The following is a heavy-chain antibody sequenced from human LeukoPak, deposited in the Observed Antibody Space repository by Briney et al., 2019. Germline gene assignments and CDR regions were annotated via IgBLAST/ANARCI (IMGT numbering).Heavy chain of an antibody. Sequence: PSETLSLTCTVSSGSISTYYWSWIRQPAGKGLEWIGRIYSSGSTNYNPSLKSRVSMSVDTSKNQLSLKLSSVTAADTAVYFCARVGYGDYYFDYWGQGILVTVSS. CDR1: SGSISTYY. CDR3: ARVGYGDYYFDY. D-gene: IGHD4-17*01. CDR2: IYSSGST. J-gene: IGHJ4*01. V-gene: IGHV4-4*07.